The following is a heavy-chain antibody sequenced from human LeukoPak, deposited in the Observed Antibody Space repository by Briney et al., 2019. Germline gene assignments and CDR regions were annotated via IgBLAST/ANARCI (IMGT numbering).Heavy chain of an antibody. CDR1: GFTFSSYS. CDR2: ISWSSRPI. V-gene: IGHV3-48*02. D-gene: IGHD1-26*01. Sequence: GGSLRLPRAASGFTFSSYSMNWVRQAPGKGLEWVSYISWSSRPIYYADAVKGRFTTSRDNAKDSLYLQMNSLRDEDTAVYYCARVNWYSGTYYPDFWGQGTLVTVSS. J-gene: IGHJ4*02. CDR3: ARVNWYSGTYYPDF.